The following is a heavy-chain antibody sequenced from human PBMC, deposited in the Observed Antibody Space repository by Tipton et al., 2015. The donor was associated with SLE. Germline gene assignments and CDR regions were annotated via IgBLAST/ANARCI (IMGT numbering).Heavy chain of an antibody. D-gene: IGHD1-26*01. V-gene: IGHV3-23*01. CDR3: ARVRVGATDDAFDI. CDR1: GFTFSNYP. J-gene: IGHJ3*02. Sequence: SLRLSCTASGFTFSNYPMSWVRQAPGKGLEWVSAISGSGYSTYYADSVKGRFTISRDNSKNTLYLQMNSLRAEDTAVYYCARVRVGATDDAFDIWGQGTMVTVSS. CDR2: ISGSGYST.